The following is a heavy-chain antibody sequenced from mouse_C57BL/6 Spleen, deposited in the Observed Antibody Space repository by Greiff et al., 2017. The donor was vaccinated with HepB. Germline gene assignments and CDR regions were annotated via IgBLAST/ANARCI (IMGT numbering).Heavy chain of an antibody. V-gene: IGHV1-39*01. J-gene: IGHJ1*03. Sequence: EVKLMESGPELVKPGASVKISCKASGYSFTDYNMNWVKQSNGKSLEWIGVINPNYGTTSYNQKFKGKATLTVDQSSSTAYMQLNSLTSEDSAVYYCARLGLGSSHWYFDVWGTGTTVTVSS. CDR1: GYSFTDYN. CDR2: INPNYGTT. CDR3: ARLGLGSSHWYFDV. D-gene: IGHD1-3*01.